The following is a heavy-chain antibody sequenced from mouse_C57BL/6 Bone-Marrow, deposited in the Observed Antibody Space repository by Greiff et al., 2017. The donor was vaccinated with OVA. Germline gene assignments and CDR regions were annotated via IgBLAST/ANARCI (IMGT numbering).Heavy chain of an antibody. CDR1: GYAFSSSW. Sequence: VKVVESGPELVKPGASVKISCKASGYAFSSSWMNWVKQRPGKGLEWIGRIYPGDGDTNYNGKFKGKATLTADKSSSTAYMQPSSLTSEDSAVCFCARTSDSFAYWGQGTLVTVSA. CDR2: IYPGDGDT. CDR3: ARTSDSFAY. J-gene: IGHJ3*01. V-gene: IGHV1-82*01.